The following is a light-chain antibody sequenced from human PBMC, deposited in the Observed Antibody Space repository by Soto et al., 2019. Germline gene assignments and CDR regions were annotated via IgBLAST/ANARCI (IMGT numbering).Light chain of an antibody. CDR2: DVS. Sequence: QSALTQPASVSGSPGQSIPISCTGTSSDVGGYNYVSWYQQHPGKAPKFMIYDVSNRPSGVSNRFSGSKSGNTATLTISGHQAEDEADYYCSSYTTSNNRQIVFGTRTKVTAL. CDR1: SSDVGGYNY. J-gene: IGLJ1*01. V-gene: IGLV2-14*01. CDR3: SSYTTSNNRQIV.